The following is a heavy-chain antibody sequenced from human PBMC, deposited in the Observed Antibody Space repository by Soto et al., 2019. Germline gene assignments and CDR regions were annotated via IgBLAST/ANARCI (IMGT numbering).Heavy chain of an antibody. Sequence: EVQLLESGGGLVQPGGSLRLSCAASGFTFSSYAMSWVRQAPGKGLEWVSAISGSGGSTYYADSVKGRFTISRDNSKNTLYLQMNSLRAKDTAVYYCAKESLFGVLRFLAAGEYYFDYWGQGTLVTVSS. J-gene: IGHJ4*02. CDR2: ISGSGGST. CDR3: AKESLFGVLRFLAAGEYYFDY. D-gene: IGHD3-3*01. CDR1: GFTFSSYA. V-gene: IGHV3-23*01.